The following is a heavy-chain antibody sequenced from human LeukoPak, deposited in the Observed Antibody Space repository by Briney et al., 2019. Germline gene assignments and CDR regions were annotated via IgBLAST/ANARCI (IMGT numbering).Heavy chain of an antibody. CDR2: ISYDGSNK. V-gene: IGHV3-30-3*01. CDR1: GFTFSSYA. CDR3: ARDVDIVATNTLDY. J-gene: IGHJ4*02. D-gene: IGHD5-12*01. Sequence: GGSLRLSCAASGFTFSSYAMHWVRQAPGKGLEWVAVISYDGSNKYYADSVKGRFTISRGNSKNTLYLQMNSLRAEDTAVYYCARDVDIVATNTLDYWGQGTLVTVSS.